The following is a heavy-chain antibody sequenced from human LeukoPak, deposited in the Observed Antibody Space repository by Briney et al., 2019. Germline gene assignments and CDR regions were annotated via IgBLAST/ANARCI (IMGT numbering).Heavy chain of an antibody. CDR1: GGSISSSSYY. V-gene: IGHV4-39*01. D-gene: IGHD1-7*01. CDR2: IYYSGST. CDR3: ARHVVVGTTEDY. Sequence: PSETLSLTCTVSGGSISSSSYYWGWIRQPPGKGLEWIGSIYYSGSTYHNPSLKSRVTISVDTSKNQFSLKLSSVTAADTAVYYCARHVVVGTTEDYWGQGTLVTVSS. J-gene: IGHJ4*02.